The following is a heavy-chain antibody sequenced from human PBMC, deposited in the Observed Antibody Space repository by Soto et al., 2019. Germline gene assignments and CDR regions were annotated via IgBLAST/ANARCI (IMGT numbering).Heavy chain of an antibody. CDR2: INPNSGGT. CDR3: ARASQKYYYDSSGSPKGYAFDI. Sequence: ASVKVSCKASGYTFTGYYMHWVRQAPGQGLEWMGWINPNSGGTNYAQKFRGWVTMTRDTSISTAYMELSRLRSDDTAVYYCARASQKYYYDSSGSPKGYAFDIWGQGTMVTVSS. D-gene: IGHD3-22*01. V-gene: IGHV1-2*04. J-gene: IGHJ3*02. CDR1: GYTFTGYY.